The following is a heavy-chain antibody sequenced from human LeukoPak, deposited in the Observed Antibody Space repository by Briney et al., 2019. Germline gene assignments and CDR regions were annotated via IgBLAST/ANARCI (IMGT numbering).Heavy chain of an antibody. J-gene: IGHJ4*02. Sequence: SGGSLRLSCAASGFTFSSYAMHWVRQAPGTGLEWVAIISRDGDNKHYADSVKGRFTISRDNAKNMLYLQMNSLRAEDTAVYYCARGEGGHRGGDCHVRFWGQGTLVTVSS. CDR3: ARGEGGHRGGDCHVRF. CDR1: GFTFSSYA. D-gene: IGHD2-21*01. CDR2: ISRDGDNK. V-gene: IGHV3-30*14.